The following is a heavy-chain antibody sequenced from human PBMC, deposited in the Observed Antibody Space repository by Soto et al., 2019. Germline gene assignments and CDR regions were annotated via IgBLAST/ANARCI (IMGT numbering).Heavy chain of an antibody. CDR2: LSSGSFYI. CDR3: AREANTIYAPHGLDV. CDR1: GFPFDSYS. J-gene: IGHJ6*02. D-gene: IGHD3-3*01. Sequence: CLRLSCAVSGFPFDSYSMSWVRQAPGQGLEWLASLSSGSFYIFHADSIRGRFTISRDDAKNLLFLQMNSLTIEDTATYYCAREANTIYAPHGLDVWGQGTAVTVSS. V-gene: IGHV3-21*01.